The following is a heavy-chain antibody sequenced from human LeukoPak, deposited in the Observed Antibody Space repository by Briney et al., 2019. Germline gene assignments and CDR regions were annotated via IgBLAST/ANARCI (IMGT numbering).Heavy chain of an antibody. CDR3: ARDLGYYFDSSGPNFDD. Sequence: ASVKVSCKASGGTFSSYAISWVRQAHGQGLEWMGRIIPMLGITNYAQTFQGRVTITADKSTSTAYMELSSLRSEDTAVYYCARDLGYYFDSSGPNFDDWGQGTLVTVSS. CDR2: IIPMLGIT. CDR1: GGTFSSYA. J-gene: IGHJ4*02. V-gene: IGHV1-69*04. D-gene: IGHD3-22*01.